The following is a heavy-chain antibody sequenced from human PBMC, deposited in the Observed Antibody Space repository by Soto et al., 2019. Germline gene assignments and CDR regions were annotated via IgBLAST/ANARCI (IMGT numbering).Heavy chain of an antibody. CDR1: GGSVSSGSYY. J-gene: IGHJ4*02. D-gene: IGHD5-18*01. Sequence: KTSETLSLTCTVSGGSVSSGSYYWSWIRQPPGKGLEWIGYIYPSGMPFYNPSLRSRVTISIDRSNDQFSLNLKSVTAADTAVYYCARERGGYGLFDSWGQGTLVTVSS. V-gene: IGHV4-30-2*01. CDR2: IYPSGMP. CDR3: ARERGGYGLFDS.